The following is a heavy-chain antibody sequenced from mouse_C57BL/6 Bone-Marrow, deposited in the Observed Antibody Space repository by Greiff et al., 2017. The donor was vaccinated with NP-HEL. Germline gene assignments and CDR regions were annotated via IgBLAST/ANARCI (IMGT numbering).Heavy chain of an antibody. V-gene: IGHV10-3*01. CDR2: IRSKSSNYAT. CDR1: GFTFNTYA. Sequence: GGGLVQPKGSLKLSCAASGFTFNTYAMHWVRQAPGKGLEWVARIRSKSSNYATYYADSVKDRFTISRDDSQSMLYLQMNNLKTEDTAMYYCVRDFHYGSSHWYFDVWGTGTTVTVSS. D-gene: IGHD1-1*01. J-gene: IGHJ1*03. CDR3: VRDFHYGSSHWYFDV.